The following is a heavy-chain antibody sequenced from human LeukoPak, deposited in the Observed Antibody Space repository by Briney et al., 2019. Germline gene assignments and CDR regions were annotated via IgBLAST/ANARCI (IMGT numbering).Heavy chain of an antibody. CDR1: GFTFSSYW. V-gene: IGHV3-74*01. CDR2: IDPDDSGS. D-gene: IGHD4-23*01. J-gene: IGHJ3*01. CDR3: AGVRAGGNRAFDV. Sequence: GGSLRVSCAASGFTFSSYWMHWVRQAPGEGLVWVSRIDPDDSGSTYADSVKGRFTISRDNAKNTLWLQMNSLRADDTAVYYCAGVRAGGNRAFDVWGQGTVVAVSS.